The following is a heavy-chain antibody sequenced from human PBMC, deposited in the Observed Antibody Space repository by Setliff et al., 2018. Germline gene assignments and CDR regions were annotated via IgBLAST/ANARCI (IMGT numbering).Heavy chain of an antibody. Sequence: SVKVSCKASGGTFSNYCISWVRQAPGQGLEWMGGIMPKFGTPNRSQKFQGRVTITADESTSTAYMELSGLTSEDTAVYYCASHFLTVMKYYYYMDVWGRGTTVTVSS. CDR1: GGTFSNYC. CDR2: IMPKFGTP. J-gene: IGHJ6*03. V-gene: IGHV1-69*13. D-gene: IGHD5-18*01. CDR3: ASHFLTVMKYYYYMDV.